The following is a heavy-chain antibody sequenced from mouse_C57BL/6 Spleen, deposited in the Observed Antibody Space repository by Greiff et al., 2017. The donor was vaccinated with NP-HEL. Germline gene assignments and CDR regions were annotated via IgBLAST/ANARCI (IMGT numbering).Heavy chain of an antibody. CDR3: ARDGNWEGAMDY. CDR1: GFTFSSYA. J-gene: IGHJ4*01. D-gene: IGHD4-1*01. Sequence: EVQLQESGGGLVKPGGSLKLSCAASGFTFSSYAMSWVRQTPEKRLEWVATISDGGSYTYYPDNVKGRFTISRDNAKNNLYLQMSHLKSEDTAMYYCARDGNWEGAMDYWGQGTSVTVSS. V-gene: IGHV5-4*01. CDR2: ISDGGSYT.